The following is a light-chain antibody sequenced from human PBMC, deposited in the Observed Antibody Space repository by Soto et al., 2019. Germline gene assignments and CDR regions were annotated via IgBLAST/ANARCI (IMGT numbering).Light chain of an antibody. CDR3: CSYAGSSTWV. CDR2: EGS. Sequence: QSALTQPASVSGSPGQSITISCTGTNSDVGSYNLVSWYQQHPGKAPKLLIYEGSKRPSGVSNRFSGSKSGNTASLTISGLQAEDEAHYYCCSYAGSSTWVFGGGTKLTVL. V-gene: IGLV2-23*01. J-gene: IGLJ3*02. CDR1: NSDVGSYNL.